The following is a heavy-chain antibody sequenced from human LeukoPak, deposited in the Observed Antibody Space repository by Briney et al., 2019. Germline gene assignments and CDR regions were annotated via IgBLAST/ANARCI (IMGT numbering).Heavy chain of an antibody. CDR3: ARLVRMGSWLIIWFDS. CDR2: IYPGDSDT. Sequence: GESLKISCKGSGYSFTNYWIGWVRQMPGKGLEWMGIIYPGDSDTRYSPSFQGQVTISTDKSISTAYLQWSSLKASDTAMYYCARLVRMGSWLIIWFDSWGQGTLVTVSS. J-gene: IGHJ5*01. D-gene: IGHD6-13*01. CDR1: GYSFTNYW. V-gene: IGHV5-51*01.